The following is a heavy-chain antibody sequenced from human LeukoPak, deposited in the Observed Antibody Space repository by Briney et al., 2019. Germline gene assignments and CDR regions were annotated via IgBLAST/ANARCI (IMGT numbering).Heavy chain of an antibody. V-gene: IGHV1-2*04. CDR2: INPNSGGT. CDR3: ARERGSYYQRRAFDI. J-gene: IGHJ3*02. CDR1: GYTFTGYY. D-gene: IGHD1-26*01. Sequence: ASVKVSCKASGYTFTGYYMHWVRQAPGQGLEWMGWINPNSGGTNYAQKFQGWVTMTRDTSISTAYMELSRLRSDDTAVYYCARERGSYYQRRAFDIWGQGTMVTVSS.